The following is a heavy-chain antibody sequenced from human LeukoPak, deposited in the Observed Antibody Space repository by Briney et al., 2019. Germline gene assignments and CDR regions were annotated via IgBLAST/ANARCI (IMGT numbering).Heavy chain of an antibody. V-gene: IGHV5-51*01. Sequence: GESLKISCKGSGYSFTRDWIGRVRQMPGKGLEWMGIIYPGDSDTRDSPSLQGQVTISADKSISTAYLQWSSLKASDTAMYYCARRLSMAAFDIWGQGTLVTVSS. CDR1: GYSFTRDW. CDR2: IYPGDSDT. CDR3: ARRLSMAAFDI. J-gene: IGHJ4*02. D-gene: IGHD3-10*01.